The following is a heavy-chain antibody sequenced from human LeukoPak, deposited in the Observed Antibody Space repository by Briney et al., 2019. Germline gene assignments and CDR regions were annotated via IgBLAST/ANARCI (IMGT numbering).Heavy chain of an antibody. V-gene: IGHV3-7*01. CDR3: AREKRDVRIAAAGLRYYYYMDV. J-gene: IGHJ6*03. CDR1: GFTFSSYW. D-gene: IGHD6-13*01. Sequence: GGSLRLSCAASGFTFSSYWMSWVRQAPGKGLEWVANIKQDGSEKYYVDSVKGRFTISRDNAKNSLSLQMNSLRAEDTAVYYCAREKRDVRIAAAGLRYYYYMDVWGKGTTVTVSS. CDR2: IKQDGSEK.